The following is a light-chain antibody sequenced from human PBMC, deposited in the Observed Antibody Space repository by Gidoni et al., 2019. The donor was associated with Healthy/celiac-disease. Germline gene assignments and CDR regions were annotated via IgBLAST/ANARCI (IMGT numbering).Light chain of an antibody. J-gene: IGKJ2*01. V-gene: IGKV3-20*01. CDR3: QQYGSSPYT. Sequence: VLTQSPGTLSLSPGERATLSCRASQRVSSSYLAWYQQKPGQAPRLLIYGASSRATGIPDRVSGSGSGTDFTRTISRLEPEDFALYYCQQYGSSPYTFGQGTKLEI. CDR1: QRVSSSY. CDR2: GAS.